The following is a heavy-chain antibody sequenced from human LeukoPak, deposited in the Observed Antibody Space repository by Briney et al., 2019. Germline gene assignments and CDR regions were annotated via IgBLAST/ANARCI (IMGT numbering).Heavy chain of an antibody. Sequence: AGSLRLSCAASGFTLNNYWMHWVRQAPGKGLVWVSRINVDGSSISYADSVKGRFTISSDNARNTLYLQMNSLRAEDTAVYYCTRIKWDLTYFDYWGQGTLVT. CDR1: GFTLNNYW. J-gene: IGHJ4*02. V-gene: IGHV3-74*01. D-gene: IGHD1-26*01. CDR3: TRIKWDLTYFDY. CDR2: INVDGSSI.